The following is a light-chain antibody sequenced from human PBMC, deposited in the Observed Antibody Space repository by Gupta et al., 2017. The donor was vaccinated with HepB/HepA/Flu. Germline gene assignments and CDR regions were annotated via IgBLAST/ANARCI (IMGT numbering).Light chain of an antibody. CDR1: QSVSSSY. Sequence: MGFTQSPGTLSLSPGERATLSCRASQSVSSSYLAWYQQKPGQAPRLLIYGASSRATGLPDRFSGSGSGKDFTPTISRLEPEDFAVYYCQQDGSSPFTFGHGTKVDIK. J-gene: IGKJ3*01. CDR3: QQDGSSPFT. V-gene: IGKV3-20*01. CDR2: GAS.